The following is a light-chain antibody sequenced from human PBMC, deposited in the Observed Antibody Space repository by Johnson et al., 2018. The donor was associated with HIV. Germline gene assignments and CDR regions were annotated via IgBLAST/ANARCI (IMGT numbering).Light chain of an antibody. J-gene: IGLJ1*01. CDR3: GTWDSSLSAGV. CDR1: SSNIGRNY. Sequence: QSVLTQPPSVSAAPGQKVTISCSGSSSNIGRNYVSWYQQVPGTAPKLLIYDNDKRPSGIPDRFSASKSGTSATLGITGLQTGDEADYYCGTWDSSLSAGVLGAGTKVTVL. CDR2: DND. V-gene: IGLV1-51*01.